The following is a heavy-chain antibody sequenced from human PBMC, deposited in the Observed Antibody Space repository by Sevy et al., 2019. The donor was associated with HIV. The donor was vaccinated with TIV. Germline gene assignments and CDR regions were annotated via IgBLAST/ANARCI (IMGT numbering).Heavy chain of an antibody. CDR3: ARDSGYTINYSPGAT. D-gene: IGHD5-12*01. V-gene: IGHV3-30-3*01. CDR2: ISYDGTSK. Sequence: GGSLRLSCAGSGFTFSTYPMHWVRQSPGKGLEWVTVISYDGTSKYYADSVKGRFTISRDNSKNTVFLQMDSLRVDDTAVYYCARDSGYTINYSPGATWSQGALVTVSS. CDR1: GFTFSTYP. J-gene: IGHJ5*02.